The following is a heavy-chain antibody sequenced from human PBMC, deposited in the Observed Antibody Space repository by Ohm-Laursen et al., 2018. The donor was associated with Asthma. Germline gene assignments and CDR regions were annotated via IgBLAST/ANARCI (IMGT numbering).Heavy chain of an antibody. Sequence: SLRLSCAASGFTFSSYAMSWVRQAPGKGLEWVSAISGSGGSTYYADSVKGRFTISRDNSKNTLYLQMNSLRAEDTAVYYCAKDITRGYCSGGSCYPDYWGQGTLVTVSS. V-gene: IGHV3-23*01. D-gene: IGHD2-15*01. CDR1: GFTFSSYA. J-gene: IGHJ4*02. CDR3: AKDITRGYCSGGSCYPDY. CDR2: ISGSGGST.